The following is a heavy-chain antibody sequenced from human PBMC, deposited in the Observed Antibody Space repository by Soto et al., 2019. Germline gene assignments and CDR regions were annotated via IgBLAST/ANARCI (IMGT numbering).Heavy chain of an antibody. J-gene: IGHJ4*02. CDR1: GFIASNYA. CDR2: FSGSGGAT. D-gene: IGHD1-26*01. Sequence: GGSLRLSCAASGFIASNYAMSWVRQAPGKGLEWVSGFSGSGGATFYADSVKGRFTISRDSSKNTIYLQVDRLRADDTAVYYCAKAVGDYWGRGTLVTVSS. V-gene: IGHV3-23*01. CDR3: AKAVGDY.